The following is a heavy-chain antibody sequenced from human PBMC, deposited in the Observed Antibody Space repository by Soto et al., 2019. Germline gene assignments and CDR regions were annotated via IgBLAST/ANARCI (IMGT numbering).Heavy chain of an antibody. CDR3: ARGMRVKIGGGYYYYYMDV. Sequence: SETLSLTCAVYGGSFSGYYWSWIRQPPGKGLEWIGEINHSGSTNYNPSLKSRVTISVDTSKNQFSLKLSSVTAADTAVYYCARGMRVKIGGGYYYYYMDVWGKGTTVTVSS. CDR1: GGSFSGYY. D-gene: IGHD2-2*01. CDR2: INHSGST. J-gene: IGHJ6*03. V-gene: IGHV4-34*01.